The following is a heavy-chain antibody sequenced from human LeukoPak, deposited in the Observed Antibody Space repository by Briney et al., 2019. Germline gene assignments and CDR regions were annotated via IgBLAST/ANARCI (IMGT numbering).Heavy chain of an antibody. J-gene: IGHJ4*02. CDR3: AKDLGWELPAEAY. CDR2: IYGSGVSI. D-gene: IGHD1-26*01. CDR1: GFTFEEYV. V-gene: IGHV3-23*01. Sequence: AEGSLRLSCVASGFTFEEYVMNWVRQAPGKGLEWLATIYGSGVSISYADSVKGRYTISRDNSKNTLYLQMNSLRAEDTAMYFCAKDLGWELPAEAYWGQGILVTVSP.